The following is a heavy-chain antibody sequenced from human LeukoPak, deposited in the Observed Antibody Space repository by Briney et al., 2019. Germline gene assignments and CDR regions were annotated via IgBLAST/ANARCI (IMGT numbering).Heavy chain of an antibody. Sequence: GGSLRLSCAASGFTFSSYSMNWVRQAPGKGLEWVSSISSSSSYIYYADSVKGRFTISRDNAKNSLYLQMNSLRAEDTALYYCARDLMEARPPPYYYYYYMDVWGKGTTVTVSS. CDR1: GFTFSSYS. D-gene: IGHD3-3*01. CDR2: ISSSSSYI. CDR3: ARDLMEARPPPYYYYYYMDV. V-gene: IGHV3-21*01. J-gene: IGHJ6*03.